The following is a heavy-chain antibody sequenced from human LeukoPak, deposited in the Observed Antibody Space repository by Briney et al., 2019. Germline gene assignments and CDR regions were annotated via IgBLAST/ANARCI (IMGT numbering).Heavy chain of an antibody. CDR2: IKSKTDDGTT. CDR3: AYLFFDY. CDR1: GFTFSNAW. J-gene: IGHJ4*02. D-gene: IGHD3-16*01. V-gene: IGHV3-15*01. Sequence: GGSLRLSCAASGFTFSNAWMTWVRQAPGKGLEWVGRIKSKTDDGTTDYAAPVKGRFTISRDDSKNTLFLQMNSLKTEDTAVYYCAYLFFDYWVQGALVTVSS.